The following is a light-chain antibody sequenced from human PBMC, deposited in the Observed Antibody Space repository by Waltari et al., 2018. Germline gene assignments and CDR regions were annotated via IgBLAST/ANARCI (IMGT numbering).Light chain of an antibody. CDR2: KND. V-gene: IGLV1-44*01. Sequence: QSVLTQPPSASGTPGQTVTISCSGRSFNIGNNVVNWYQHLPGTAPKLVIYKNDPRPPGVPDRFSGSKSGTSASLASSGLQSEDGAEYCCAAWDDSLSGPVFGGGTKLAVL. CDR3: AAWDDSLSGPV. J-gene: IGLJ3*02. CDR1: SFNIGNNV.